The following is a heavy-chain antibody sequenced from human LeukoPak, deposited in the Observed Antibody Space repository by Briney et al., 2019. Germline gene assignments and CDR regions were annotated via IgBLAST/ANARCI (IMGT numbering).Heavy chain of an antibody. J-gene: IGHJ4*02. CDR1: GYTFTSYG. V-gene: IGHV1-18*04. CDR3: ASTPFGGVFDY. D-gene: IGHD3-10*01. CDR2: ISAYNGNT. Sequence: ASVKVSCKASGYTFTSYGISWVRQAPGQGLEWRGWISAYNGNTNYAQKPQGRVTMTTATSTSTAYMELRSLRSDDTAVYYCASTPFGGVFDYWGQGTLVTVSS.